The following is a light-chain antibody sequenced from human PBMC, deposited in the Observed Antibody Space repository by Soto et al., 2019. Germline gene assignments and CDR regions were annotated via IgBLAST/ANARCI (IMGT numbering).Light chain of an antibody. J-gene: IGLJ2*01. CDR3: QSYDSSLPVV. CDR2: GNS. CDR1: SSNIGAGYD. Sequence: VLTQPPSVSGAPGQRVTISCTGSSSNIGAGYDVHWYQQLPGTAPKLLIYGNSNRPSGVPDRFSGSKSGTSASLAITGLQAEDEADYYCQSYDSSLPVVFGGGTKLTVL. V-gene: IGLV1-40*01.